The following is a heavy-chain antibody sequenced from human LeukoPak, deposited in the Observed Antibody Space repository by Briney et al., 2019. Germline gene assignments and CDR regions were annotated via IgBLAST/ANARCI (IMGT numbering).Heavy chain of an antibody. CDR2: MNPNSGNT. CDR1: GYTFTSYD. Sequence: ASVKLSCKASGYTFTSYDMNWVRQAAGQGLEWMGWMNPNSGNTGYAQKFKGRVTMNRNTSISTAYMELSSLRSAEAAVYYCARGERLSHAADYWGQGTLVTVSS. V-gene: IGHV1-8*01. CDR3: ARGERLSHAADY. J-gene: IGHJ4*02. D-gene: IGHD2-2*01.